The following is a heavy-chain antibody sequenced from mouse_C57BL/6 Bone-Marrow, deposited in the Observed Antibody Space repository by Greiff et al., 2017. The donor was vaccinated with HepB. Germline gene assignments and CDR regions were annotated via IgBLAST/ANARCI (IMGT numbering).Heavy chain of an antibody. Sequence: EVKLMESGGGLVQPGGSLKLSCAASGFTFSDYYMYWVRQTPEKRLEWVAYISNGGGSTYYPDTVKGRFTISRDNAKNTLYLQMSRLKSEDTAMYYCARKEAIYYDAMDYWGQGTSVTVSS. J-gene: IGHJ4*01. V-gene: IGHV5-12*01. CDR1: GFTFSDYY. CDR2: ISNGGGST. CDR3: ARKEAIYYDAMDY. D-gene: IGHD6-1*01.